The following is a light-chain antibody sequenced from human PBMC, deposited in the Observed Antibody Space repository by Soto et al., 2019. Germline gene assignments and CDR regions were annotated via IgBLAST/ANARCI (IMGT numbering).Light chain of an antibody. J-gene: IGKJ3*01. CDR2: DAS. Sequence: DIQITQSPASLSASVGDRVTITCQASQDISTYGNLYEQKPGKAPRLLIYDASNLETGVTSKFSGSGSGTEFTFPISSLQPEDIATSYCQHYLNRPISTFGPGTKVDIK. CDR3: QHYLNRPIST. CDR1: QDISTY. V-gene: IGKV1-33*01.